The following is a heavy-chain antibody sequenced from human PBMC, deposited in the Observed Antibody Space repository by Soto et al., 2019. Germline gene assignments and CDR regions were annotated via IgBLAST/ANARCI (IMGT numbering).Heavy chain of an antibody. CDR1: GFTFSSYG. J-gene: IGHJ3*02. Sequence: QVQLVESGGGVVQPGRSLRLSCAASGFTFSSYGMHWVRQAPGKGLEWVAVISYDGSNKYYADSVKGRFTISRDNSKNTLYLQMNSLRAEDTAVYYCAKAYDFWSGYLGGAAAFDIWGQGTTVTVSS. CDR3: AKAYDFWSGYLGGAAAFDI. V-gene: IGHV3-30*18. CDR2: ISYDGSNK. D-gene: IGHD3-3*01.